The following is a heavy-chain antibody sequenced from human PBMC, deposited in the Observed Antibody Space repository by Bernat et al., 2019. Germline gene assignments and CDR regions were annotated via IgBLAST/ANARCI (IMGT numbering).Heavy chain of an antibody. J-gene: IGHJ4*02. Sequence: QVQLQQWGAGLLKPSETLSLTCAVSGYSISSGYYWGWIRQPPGKGLEWIGSVYHSGSTYYNPSLKSRVTISVDTSKNQFSLKLSSVTAADTAVYYCARDPPTMVRTWGQGTLVTVSS. CDR1: GYSISSGYY. V-gene: IGHV4-38-2*02. D-gene: IGHD4/OR15-4a*01. CDR2: VYHSGST. CDR3: ARDPPTMVRT.